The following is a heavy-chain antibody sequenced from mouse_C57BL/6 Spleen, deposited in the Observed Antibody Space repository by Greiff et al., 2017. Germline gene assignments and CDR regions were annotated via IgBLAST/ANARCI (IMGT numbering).Heavy chain of an antibody. Sequence: VQLQQSGPELVKPGASVKISCKASGYAFSSSWMNWVKQRPGQGLEWIGRIYPGDGDTNYNGKFKGKATLTADKSSSTAYMQLSSLTSEDSAVYFCARKRDWDNDFDYWGQGTTLTVSS. D-gene: IGHD4-1*01. CDR1: GYAFSSSW. V-gene: IGHV1-82*01. CDR3: ARKRDWDNDFDY. CDR2: IYPGDGDT. J-gene: IGHJ2*01.